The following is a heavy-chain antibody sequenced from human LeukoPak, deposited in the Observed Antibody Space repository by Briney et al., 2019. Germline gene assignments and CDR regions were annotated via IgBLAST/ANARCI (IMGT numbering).Heavy chain of an antibody. CDR3: ARGGYSSSSFYGMDV. D-gene: IGHD6-6*01. CDR2: TGNKANSYTT. CDR1: GFTFSDHY. Sequence: GGSLRLSCAASGFTFSDHYMDWVRQAPGQGLEWVGHTGNKANSYTTEYAASVKGRFTISRDDSKNSLYLQMNSLKTEDTAVYYCARGGYSSSSFYGMDVWGQGTTVTVSS. V-gene: IGHV3-72*01. J-gene: IGHJ6*02.